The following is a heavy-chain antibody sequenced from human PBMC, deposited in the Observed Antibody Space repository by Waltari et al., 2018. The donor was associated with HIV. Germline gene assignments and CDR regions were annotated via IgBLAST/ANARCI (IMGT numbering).Heavy chain of an antibody. CDR1: GGSISSSRYY. CDR2: IYYSVCP. CDR3: ASIAVAGNSVY. D-gene: IGHD6-19*01. J-gene: IGHJ4*02. Sequence: QLQLQESGPGLVKPSETLSLTCTVPGGSISSSRYYWGWIRQPPGKGLEGIGCIYYSVCPYYNPSLKSRVTISVDTSKNQFSLMLSSVTAADTAVYYCASIAVAGNSVYWGQGTLVTVSS. V-gene: IGHV4-39*01.